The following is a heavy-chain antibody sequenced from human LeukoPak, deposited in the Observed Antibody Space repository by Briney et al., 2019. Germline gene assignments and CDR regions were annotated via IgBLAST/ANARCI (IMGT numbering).Heavy chain of an antibody. CDR2: HSGNS. J-gene: IGHJ4*02. Sequence: SETLSLTCTVSGASVSSNSYHWSWIRQAPGKGLEWIGHSGNSDYKPSLKSRITISTDTSNNHFSLNLVSVTAADTAVYYCARGRFLEWLLYLGSYLYFDYWGQGTLVTVSS. CDR3: ARGRFLEWLLYLGSYLYFDY. CDR1: GASVSSNSYH. V-gene: IGHV4-61*03. D-gene: IGHD3-3*01.